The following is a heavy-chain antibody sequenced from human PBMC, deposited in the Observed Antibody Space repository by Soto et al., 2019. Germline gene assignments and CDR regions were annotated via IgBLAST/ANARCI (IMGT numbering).Heavy chain of an antibody. V-gene: IGHV5-10-1*01. CDR2: IDPSDSYT. CDR3: ARVSTYYDILTGPGWFDP. J-gene: IGHJ5*02. Sequence: PGESVKISCKGSGYSFTSYWISWVRQMPGKGLEWMGRIDPSDSYTNYSPSFQGHVTISADKSISTAYLQWSSLKASDTAMYYCARVSTYYDILTGPGWFDPWGQGTLVTVSS. D-gene: IGHD3-9*01. CDR1: GYSFTSYW.